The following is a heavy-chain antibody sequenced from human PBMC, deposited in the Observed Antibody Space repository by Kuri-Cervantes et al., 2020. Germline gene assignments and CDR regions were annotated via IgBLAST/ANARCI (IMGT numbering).Heavy chain of an antibody. J-gene: IGHJ4*02. CDR2: IYWDDDK. CDR1: GFSLSTNGVA. D-gene: IGHD6-13*01. V-gene: IGHV2-5*02. CDR3: AHSIASSGTFDY. Sequence: SGPTLVKPTQTLTLTCTFSGFSLSTNGVAVGWVRQPPGKALEWLALIYWDDDKRYSPSLKSGLTITKDTSKNQVVLTMTNMDPVDTATYYCAHSIASSGTFDYWGQGILVTVSS.